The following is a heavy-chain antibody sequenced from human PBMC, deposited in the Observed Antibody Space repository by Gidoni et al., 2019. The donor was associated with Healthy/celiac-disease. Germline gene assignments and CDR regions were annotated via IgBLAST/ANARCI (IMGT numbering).Heavy chain of an antibody. Sequence: EVQLVESGGGLVQPVRSLGLPCAASGFTFDDYAMHWVRQAPGKGLEWVSGISWNSGSIGYADSVKGRFTISRDNAKNSLYLQMNSLRAEDTALYYCAKAHDYHLGLVGYWGQGTLVTVSS. D-gene: IGHD4-17*01. CDR2: ISWNSGSI. J-gene: IGHJ4*02. CDR3: AKAHDYHLGLVGY. V-gene: IGHV3-9*01. CDR1: GFTFDDYA.